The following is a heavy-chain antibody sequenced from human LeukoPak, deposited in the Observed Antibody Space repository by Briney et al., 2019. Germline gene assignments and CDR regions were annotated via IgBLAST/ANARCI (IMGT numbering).Heavy chain of an antibody. D-gene: IGHD7-27*01. Sequence: GGSLRLSCAASGFTFSSYAMSWVRQAPGKGLEWVSAISGSGDSTYSTDSVKGRFTISRDNSKNTLYLQMNCLRAEDTAVNYCAKKVPANWGSYFDYWGQGTLVTVSS. CDR2: ISGSGDST. J-gene: IGHJ4*02. V-gene: IGHV3-23*01. CDR3: AKKVPANWGSYFDY. CDR1: GFTFSSYA.